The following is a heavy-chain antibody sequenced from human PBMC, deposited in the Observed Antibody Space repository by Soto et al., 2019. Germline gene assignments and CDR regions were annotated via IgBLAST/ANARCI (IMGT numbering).Heavy chain of an antibody. J-gene: IGHJ4*02. CDR2: ISNNGDTA. V-gene: IGHV3-23*01. CDR1: GFTFSSYA. CDR3: AKSRVFIGAIVTLLDS. Sequence: EVQLLESGGGLVQPGGSLTLSCATSGFTFSSYAMVWVRQAAEKGLEWVASISNNGDTAYYADSVKGRFTISRGNSENPLYLQMNGLRVDDTALYFCAKSRVFIGAIVTLLDSWGQGTQVTVSS. D-gene: IGHD3-16*02.